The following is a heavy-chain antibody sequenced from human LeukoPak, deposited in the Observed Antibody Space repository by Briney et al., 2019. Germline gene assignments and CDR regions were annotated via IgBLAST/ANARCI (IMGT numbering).Heavy chain of an antibody. Sequence: PGGSLRLSCAASGFTFSSYWMHWVRQAPGKGLVWVSRINSDGSSTNSADSVKGRFTISRDNAKNTLYLQTNSLRVEDTAVYYCARGRVAASNYYFDYWGQGTLVTVSS. D-gene: IGHD1-26*01. J-gene: IGHJ4*02. CDR2: INSDGSST. V-gene: IGHV3-74*01. CDR1: GFTFSSYW. CDR3: ARGRVAASNYYFDY.